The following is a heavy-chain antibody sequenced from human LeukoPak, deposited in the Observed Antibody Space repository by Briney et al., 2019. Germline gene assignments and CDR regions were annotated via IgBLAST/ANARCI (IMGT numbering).Heavy chain of an antibody. D-gene: IGHD6-19*01. CDR3: AKDIGIAVAGRDEYFQH. Sequence: PGGSLRLSSAASGFTFSSYSMNWVRQAPGKGLEWVSAISGSGGSTYYADSVKGRFTISRDNSKNTLYLQMNSLRAEDTAVYYCAKDIGIAVAGRDEYFQHWGQGTLVTVSS. CDR2: ISGSGGST. CDR1: GFTFSSYS. J-gene: IGHJ1*01. V-gene: IGHV3-23*01.